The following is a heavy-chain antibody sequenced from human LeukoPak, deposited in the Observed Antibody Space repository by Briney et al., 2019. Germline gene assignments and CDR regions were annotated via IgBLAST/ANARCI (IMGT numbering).Heavy chain of an antibody. CDR2: INPSGGST. V-gene: IGHV1-46*01. CDR3: ARDRRYYYDSSGYIGPFDY. D-gene: IGHD3-22*01. Sequence: EASVKVPCKASGYTFTSYYMHWVRQAPGQGLEWMGIINPSGGSTSYAQKFQGRVTMTRDTSTSTVYMELSSLRSEDTAVYYCARDRRYYYDSSGYIGPFDYWGQGTMVTVSS. J-gene: IGHJ4*02. CDR1: GYTFTSYY.